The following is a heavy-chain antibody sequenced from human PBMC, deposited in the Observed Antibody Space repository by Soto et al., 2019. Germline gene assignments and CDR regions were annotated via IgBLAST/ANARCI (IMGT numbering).Heavy chain of an antibody. CDR2: MNPNSGNT. D-gene: IGHD5-12*01. Sequence: SSVKVSCKASGYTFTSYDINWVRQATGQGLEWMGWMNPNSGNTGYAQKFQGRVTMTRNTSISTAYMELSSLRSEDTAVYYCARAYNYDYTYFYGMDVWGRGTSVTVSS. CDR1: GYTFTSYD. V-gene: IGHV1-8*01. J-gene: IGHJ6*02. CDR3: ARAYNYDYTYFYGMDV.